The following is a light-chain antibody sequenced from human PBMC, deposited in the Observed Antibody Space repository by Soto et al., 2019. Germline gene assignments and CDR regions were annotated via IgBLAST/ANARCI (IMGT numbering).Light chain of an antibody. J-gene: IGLJ3*02. CDR3: SSYAASNNFYFV. Sequence: QSALTQPPSASGSPGQSVTISCTGTSSDVGGYNYVSWYQQYPGRAPKFMIYEVTKRPSGVPDRFSGSKSGNTASLTVSGLQAEDEADYYCSSYAASNNFYFVFGGGTKVTVL. V-gene: IGLV2-8*01. CDR1: SSDVGGYNY. CDR2: EVT.